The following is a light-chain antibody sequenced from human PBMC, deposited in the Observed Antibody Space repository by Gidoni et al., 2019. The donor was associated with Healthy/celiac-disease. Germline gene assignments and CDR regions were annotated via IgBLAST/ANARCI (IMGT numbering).Light chain of an antibody. V-gene: IGKV1-39*01. CDR3: QQSYSAPWT. J-gene: IGKJ1*01. CDR1: QSISRY. CDR2: AAS. Sequence: ISMTHSPSSLSASVGDRVTITCRASQSISRYLNWYQKTAGKAPKLLIYAASSLQSGVPSRFSGSGSGTDFTLTISSLQPEDFATYYCQQSYSAPWTFGQGTKVEIK.